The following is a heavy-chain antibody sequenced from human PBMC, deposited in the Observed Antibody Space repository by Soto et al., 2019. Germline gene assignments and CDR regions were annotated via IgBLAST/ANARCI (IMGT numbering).Heavy chain of an antibody. CDR1: GGSFSGYY. D-gene: IGHD6-13*01. CDR2: INHSGST. J-gene: IGHJ4*02. Sequence: PSETLSLTCAVYGGSFSGYYWSWIRQPPGKGLEWIGEINHSGSTNYNPSLKSRVNISVDTSKNQFSLKLSSVTAADTAVYYCARGLSRYSSSWYTHWGQGTLVTVSS. CDR3: ARGLSRYSSSWYTH. V-gene: IGHV4-34*01.